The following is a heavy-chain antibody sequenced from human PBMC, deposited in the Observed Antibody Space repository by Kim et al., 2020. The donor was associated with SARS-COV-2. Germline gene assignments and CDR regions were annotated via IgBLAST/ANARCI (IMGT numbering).Heavy chain of an antibody. D-gene: IGHD3-10*01. Sequence: GGSLRLSCAVTGLTVSNSYMRWVRQAPGKGLEWVSVIYDDGSAHYADSVKGRFTISRDNSENRVYLQMNSLTAEDTAVYYCARGHYGDPAYWGQGTLVTVSS. J-gene: IGHJ4*02. CDR1: GLTVSNSY. CDR3: ARGHYGDPAY. CDR2: IYDDGSA. V-gene: IGHV3-53*01.